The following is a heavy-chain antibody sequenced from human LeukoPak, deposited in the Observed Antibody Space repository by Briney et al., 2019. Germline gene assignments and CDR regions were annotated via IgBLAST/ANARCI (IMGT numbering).Heavy chain of an antibody. D-gene: IGHD3-9*01. CDR3: AKSTYVDYPCCLDY. V-gene: IGHV3-23*01. J-gene: IGHJ4*02. CDR2: INDSGGSR. Sequence: PGRSLRLSCVASGFSFSSYAMSWVRQAPGKGLEWVSTINDSGGSRNYADSVKGRFTISRDNSENTLHLQMNNLRAEDTAVYYCAKSTYVDYPCCLDYWGQGTLVTVSS. CDR1: GFSFSSYA.